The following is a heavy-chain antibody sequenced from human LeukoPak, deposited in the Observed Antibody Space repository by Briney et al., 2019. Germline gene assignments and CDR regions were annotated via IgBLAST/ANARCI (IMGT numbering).Heavy chain of an antibody. J-gene: IGHJ3*02. CDR3: ATNYYDSSGYYQDAFDI. Sequence: SQTLSFTCAISGDSVSSNSAAWNWIRQSPSRGLEWLGRTYYRSKWYNDYAVSVKSRITINPDTSKNQFSLQLNSVTPEDTAVYYCATNYYDSSGYYQDAFDIWGQGTMVTVSS. CDR2: TYYRSKWYN. V-gene: IGHV6-1*01. D-gene: IGHD3-22*01. CDR1: GDSVSSNSAA.